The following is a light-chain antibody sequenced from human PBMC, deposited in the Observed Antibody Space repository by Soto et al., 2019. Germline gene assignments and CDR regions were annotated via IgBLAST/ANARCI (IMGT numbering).Light chain of an antibody. CDR2: GAS. CDR1: QGIGSA. V-gene: IGKV1-6*02. CDR3: LQDINYPWT. Sequence: AIQMTQSPSSLSSSFVYIVNISFVASQGIGSALGWYQQKPGKPPKVLIYGASNLQSGVPPRFSGSGSGTDFTLAISSLQPEDSATYYCLQDINYPWTFGQGTKVDNK. J-gene: IGKJ1*01.